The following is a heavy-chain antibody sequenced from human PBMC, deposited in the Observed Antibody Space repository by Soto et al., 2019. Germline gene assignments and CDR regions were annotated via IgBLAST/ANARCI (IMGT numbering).Heavy chain of an antibody. Sequence: EVQLLESGGGLVQPGGSLRLSCAASGFTFSSYAMSWVRQAPGKGLEWVSAISGSGGSTHYADSVKGRFTISRDNSKNTLYLQMNSLRAEDTAIYYCAKVLAARLDYYYGMDVWGQGTTVTVSS. D-gene: IGHD6-6*01. CDR2: ISGSGGST. CDR3: AKVLAARLDYYYGMDV. J-gene: IGHJ6*02. V-gene: IGHV3-23*01. CDR1: GFTFSSYA.